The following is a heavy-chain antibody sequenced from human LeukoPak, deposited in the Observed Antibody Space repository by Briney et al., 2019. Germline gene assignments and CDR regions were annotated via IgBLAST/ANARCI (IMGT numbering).Heavy chain of an antibody. CDR3: AIMHGYYDGSGYWVQ. CDR1: GFTFSSYG. V-gene: IGHV3-23*01. J-gene: IGHJ4*02. CDR2: ITTSGATT. D-gene: IGHD3-22*01. Sequence: GGSLRLSCAASGFTFSSYGMSWVRQAPGKGLEWVSFITTSGATTSYADSVKGRFTISRDNPRDTLYMQMNSLRDEDTALYYCAIMHGYYDGSGYWVQWGQGTLVTVSS.